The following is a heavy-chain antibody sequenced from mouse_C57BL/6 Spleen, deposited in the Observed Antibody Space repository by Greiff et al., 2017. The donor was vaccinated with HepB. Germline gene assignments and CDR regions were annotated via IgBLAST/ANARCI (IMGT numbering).Heavy chain of an antibody. Sequence: VQLQQSGPELVKPGASVKISCKASGYTFTDYYMNWVKQSHGKSLEWIGDINPNNGGTSYNQKFKGKATLTVDKSSSTAYMELRSLTSEDSAVYYCARSVITTVVDWYFDVWGTGTTVTVSS. CDR2: INPNNGGT. J-gene: IGHJ1*03. CDR3: ARSVITTVVDWYFDV. V-gene: IGHV1-26*01. D-gene: IGHD1-1*01. CDR1: GYTFTDYY.